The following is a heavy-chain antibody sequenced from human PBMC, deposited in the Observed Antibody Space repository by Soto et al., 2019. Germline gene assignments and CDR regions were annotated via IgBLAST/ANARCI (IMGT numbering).Heavy chain of an antibody. CDR3: ARSIAADVDFDY. J-gene: IGHJ4*02. V-gene: IGHV1-18*01. CDR2: IXAYNGXT. CDR1: GYIFTEFG. D-gene: IGHD6-13*01. Sequence: XSVKVSCKASGYIFTEFGVAWVRPAPGQGLEWMGWIXAYNGXTDYAQKLQGXXTLTTHTXXSTDYMELRRLRPDDTALYYCARSIAADVDFDYWGQETLVTVSS.